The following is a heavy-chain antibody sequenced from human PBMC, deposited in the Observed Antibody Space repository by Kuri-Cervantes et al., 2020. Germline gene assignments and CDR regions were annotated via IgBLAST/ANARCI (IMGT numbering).Heavy chain of an antibody. CDR2: INWNGGST. Sequence: GESLKISCAASGFTFDDYGMSWVRQAPGKGLEWVSGINWNGGSTGYADSVKGRFTISRDNAKNSLYLQMNSLRAEDTALYYCARDSSSGWSFDYWGQGTLVTVSS. CDR3: ARDSSSGWSFDY. D-gene: IGHD6-19*01. V-gene: IGHV3-20*04. J-gene: IGHJ4*02. CDR1: GFTFDDYG.